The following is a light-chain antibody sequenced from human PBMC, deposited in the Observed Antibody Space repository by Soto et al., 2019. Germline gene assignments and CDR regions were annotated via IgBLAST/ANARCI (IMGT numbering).Light chain of an antibody. Sequence: QPVLTQSPSASASLGASVKLTCTLSSGHSSYAIAWHQQQPEKGPRYLMKLNSDGRHSRGDGIPDRFSGSSSGAYRYLSISSVQSEDEADYYCQNCGTGLWVFGGGTKLTVL. CDR2: LNSDGRH. CDR1: SGHSSYA. CDR3: QNCGTGLWV. V-gene: IGLV4-69*01. J-gene: IGLJ3*02.